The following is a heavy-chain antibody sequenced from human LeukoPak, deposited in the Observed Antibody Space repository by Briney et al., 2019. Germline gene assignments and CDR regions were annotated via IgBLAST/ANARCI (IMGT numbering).Heavy chain of an antibody. CDR1: GGSISSYY. CDR3: ARANYFDY. Sequence: SETLSLTCTASGGSISSYYWSWFRQPPGKRLEWIASIYYSGSTTYNPSLKSRVTISVDTSKNLFSLQLSSVTAADTAVYYCARANYFDYWGQGTLVTVSS. V-gene: IGHV4-59*01. J-gene: IGHJ4*02. CDR2: IYYSGST.